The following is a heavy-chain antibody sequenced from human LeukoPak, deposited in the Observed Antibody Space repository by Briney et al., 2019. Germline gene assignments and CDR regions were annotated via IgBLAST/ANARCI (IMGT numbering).Heavy chain of an antibody. D-gene: IGHD5-24*01. Sequence: PSATLSLTCSVSGESITTRHYYWGWVRQPPGKGLEWIGSIYYGEATSYNPSLMSRGTITIDTSSNHFSLRLTSVTAADTAVYYCAKGGDSYKVGNYWGQGTLATVSS. V-gene: IGHV4-39*07. CDR2: IYYGEAT. CDR3: AKGGDSYKVGNY. J-gene: IGHJ4*02. CDR1: GESITTRHYY.